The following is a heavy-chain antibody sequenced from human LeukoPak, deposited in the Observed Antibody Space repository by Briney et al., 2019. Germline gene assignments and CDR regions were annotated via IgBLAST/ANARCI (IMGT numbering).Heavy chain of an antibody. V-gene: IGHV3-33*08. CDR1: GFTFSSYA. CDR2: IWYDGSNK. D-gene: IGHD1-26*01. CDR3: ARGMLPTIVGAYYFDY. J-gene: IGHJ4*02. Sequence: GGSLRLSCAASGFTFSSYAMSWVRQAPGKGLEWVAVIWYDGSNKYYADSVKGRFTISRDNSKNTLYLQMNSLRAEDTAVYYCARGMLPTIVGAYYFDYWGQGTLVTVSS.